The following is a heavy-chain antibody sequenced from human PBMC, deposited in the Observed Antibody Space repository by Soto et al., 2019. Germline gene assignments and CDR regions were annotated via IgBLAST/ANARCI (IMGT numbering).Heavy chain of an antibody. CDR2: IYWDDDK. D-gene: IGHD3-3*01. J-gene: IGHJ4*02. CDR1: GFSLTTSGVG. CDR3: AHRVLRAVFGLVTTTAIYFDF. V-gene: IGHV2-5*02. Sequence: QITLNESGPTVVNPTETLTLTCTFSGFSLTTSGVGVGWVRQSPGKAPEWLALIYWDDDKRYSTSLKSRLTITNDTSKNQVVLTMANVHPADTATYYCAHRVLRAVFGLVTTTAIYFDFWGQGTPVVVSS.